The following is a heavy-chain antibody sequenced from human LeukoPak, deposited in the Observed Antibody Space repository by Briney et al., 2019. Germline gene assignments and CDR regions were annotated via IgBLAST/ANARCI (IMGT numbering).Heavy chain of an antibody. Sequence: GGSLRLSCAASGFTFSSYSMNWVRQAPGKGLEWVSYISSSSSTIYYADSVKGRFTISRDNAENSLYLQMNSLRAEDTAVYYCARDSIVATIGRNGYYYYGMDVWGQGTTVTVSS. CDR2: ISSSSSTI. V-gene: IGHV3-48*01. CDR1: GFTFSSYS. J-gene: IGHJ6*02. D-gene: IGHD5-12*01. CDR3: ARDSIVATIGRNGYYYYGMDV.